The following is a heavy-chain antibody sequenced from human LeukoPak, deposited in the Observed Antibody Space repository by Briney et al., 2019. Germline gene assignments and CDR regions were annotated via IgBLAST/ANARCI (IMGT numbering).Heavy chain of an antibody. CDR3: ARVLYGDFPWFDP. V-gene: IGHV1-46*01. D-gene: IGHD4-17*01. CDR2: INPSGGST. Sequence: GASVKVSCKASGYTFTSYYMHWVRQAPGQGLEWMGIINPSGGSTNYVQKFQGRVTMTRDTSAGMVYMELSSLRSEDTAVYYCARVLYGDFPWFDPWGQGTLVTVSS. J-gene: IGHJ5*02. CDR1: GYTFTSYY.